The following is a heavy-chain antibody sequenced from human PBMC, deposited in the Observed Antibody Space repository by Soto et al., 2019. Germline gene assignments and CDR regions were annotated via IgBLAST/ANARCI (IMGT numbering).Heavy chain of an antibody. CDR3: AREYSGYDLDY. J-gene: IGHJ4*02. V-gene: IGHV3-7*01. D-gene: IGHD5-12*01. CDR1: GFTFSSYW. Sequence: HPGGSLRLSCAASGFTFSSYWMSWVRQAPGKGLEWVANIKQDGSEKYYVDSVEGRFTISRDNAKNSLYLQMNSLRAEDTAVYYCAREYSGYDLDYWGQGTVVTVSS. CDR2: IKQDGSEK.